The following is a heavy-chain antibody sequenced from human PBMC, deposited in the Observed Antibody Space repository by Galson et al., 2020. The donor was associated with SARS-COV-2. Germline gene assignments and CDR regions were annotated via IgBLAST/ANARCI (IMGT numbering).Heavy chain of an antibody. CDR2: VFITGTT. CDR3: RQFALGAVPIDY. Sequence: SETLSLHCPVSGGSMNSGSYYWNWIRQPAGQGLEWIGHVFITGTTNYNPSLKSRATISLDTSKNQFSLKLTSVTAADTAVYYCRQFALGAVPIDYWGQGTLVTGSS. CDR1: GGSMNSGSYY. V-gene: IGHV4-61*09. J-gene: IGHJ4*02. D-gene: IGHD6-19*01.